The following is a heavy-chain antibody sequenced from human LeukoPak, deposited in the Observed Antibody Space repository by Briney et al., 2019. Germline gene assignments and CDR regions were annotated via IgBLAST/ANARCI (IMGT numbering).Heavy chain of an antibody. V-gene: IGHV1-46*01. J-gene: IGHJ4*02. D-gene: IGHD1-14*01. Sequence: ASVKVSCKSSGYTFTNYFIHWVRQAPGQGLEWMGLITASGGITTYAQKFQGRVTMTKDTSTSTVYMEMISLRSEDTGVYYCLREESGGTFDYWGQGTLVTVSS. CDR1: GYTFTNYF. CDR2: ITASGGIT. CDR3: LREESGGTFDY.